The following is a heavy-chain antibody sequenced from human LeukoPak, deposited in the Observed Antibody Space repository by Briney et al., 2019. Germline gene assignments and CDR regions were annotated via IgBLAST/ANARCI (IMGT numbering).Heavy chain of an antibody. CDR3: ASRQVSSRDIVVVPAAKPPNTDYYYYYYMNV. Sequence: ASVKVSCKASGGTFSSYAVSWVRQAPGQGLEWMGGIIPIFGTANYAQKFQGRVTITTDESTSTAYMELSSLRSEDTAVYYCASRQVSSRDIVVVPAAKPPNTDYYYYYYMNVWGKGTTVTVSS. CDR2: IIPIFGTA. J-gene: IGHJ6*03. CDR1: GGTFSSYA. V-gene: IGHV1-69*05. D-gene: IGHD2-2*01.